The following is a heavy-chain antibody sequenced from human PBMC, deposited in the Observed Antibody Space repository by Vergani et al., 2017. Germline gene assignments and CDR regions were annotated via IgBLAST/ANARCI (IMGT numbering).Heavy chain of an antibody. CDR3: ARHTPADSAFDI. J-gene: IGHJ3*02. CDR1: GGSISSYY. CDR2: IYYSGIT. Sequence: QVQLQESGPGLVKPSETLSLTCTVSGGSISSYYWSWIRQPPGKGLEWIGYIYYSGITNYNTSLKSRVTISVDTSKNQFSLKLSSVTAADTAVYYCARHTPADSAFDIWGQGTMVTVSS. V-gene: IGHV4-59*08. D-gene: IGHD2-15*01.